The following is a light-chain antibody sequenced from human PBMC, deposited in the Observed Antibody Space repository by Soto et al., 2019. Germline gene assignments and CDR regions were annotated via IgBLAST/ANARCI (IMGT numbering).Light chain of an antibody. CDR3: QEYDSYSST. CDR1: QSIGTY. V-gene: IGKV1-5*01. Sequence: DIQMTQSPSTLSASVGDRVTITCRASQSIGTYLAWYQQKPGKAPKVLIYDVSSFESGVPSRFSGSGSGTEFTLTISSLQPDDFATYYCQEYDSYSSTFGQGTKVQIK. CDR2: DVS. J-gene: IGKJ2*01.